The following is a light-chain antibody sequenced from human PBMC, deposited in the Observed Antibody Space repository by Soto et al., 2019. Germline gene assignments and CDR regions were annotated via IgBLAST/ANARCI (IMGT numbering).Light chain of an antibody. V-gene: IGLV2-14*03. CDR1: NSDVGAYNF. CDR2: DVT. J-gene: IGLJ2*01. CDR3: SSYTPGRTLV. Sequence: HSALTQPASVSGSPGQSITISCTGTNSDVGAYNFVSWYQQHPGKAPKLMIYDVTSRPSGVSNRFSGSKSGNTASLTISGLQAEDEADYYCSSYTPGRTLVFGGGTKLTVL.